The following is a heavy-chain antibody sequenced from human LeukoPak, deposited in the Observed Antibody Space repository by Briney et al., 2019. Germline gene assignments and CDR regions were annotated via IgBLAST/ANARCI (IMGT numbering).Heavy chain of an antibody. Sequence: EGSLRLSCAASGFTFNRYGIHWVRQAPGKGLEWVTFIRYDGSNKYYADSVKGRFTISRDNSKNTLYLQMNSLRAEDTAVYYCARGVANLIDYWGQGTLVTVSS. CDR1: GFTFNRYG. J-gene: IGHJ4*02. V-gene: IGHV3-30*02. CDR3: ARGVANLIDY. D-gene: IGHD1-14*01. CDR2: IRYDGSNK.